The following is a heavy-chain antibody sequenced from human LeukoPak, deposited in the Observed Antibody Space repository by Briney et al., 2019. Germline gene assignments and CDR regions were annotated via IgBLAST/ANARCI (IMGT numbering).Heavy chain of an antibody. D-gene: IGHD3-22*01. CDR2: ISSSSSTI. J-gene: IGHJ3*02. Sequence: GGSLRLSCAASGFTFSSYSMNWVREAPGKGLEWVSYISSSSSTIYYADSVKGRFTISRDNAKNSLYLQMNSRRAEDTAVYYCARDRAPDYYDSSGYYEAFDIWGKGTMVTVSS. V-gene: IGHV3-48*01. CDR3: ARDRAPDYYDSSGYYEAFDI. CDR1: GFTFSSYS.